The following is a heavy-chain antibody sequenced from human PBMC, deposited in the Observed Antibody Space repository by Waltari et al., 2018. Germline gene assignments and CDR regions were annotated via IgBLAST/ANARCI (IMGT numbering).Heavy chain of an antibody. CDR3: ARRPGAARYYYMDV. J-gene: IGHJ6*03. CDR2: IYYSGST. D-gene: IGHD6-6*01. Sequence: QVQLQESGPGLVKPSQTLSLTCPVSGGPISSGGYYWSGIPQHPGKGLEWIGYIYYSGSTYYNPSLKSRVTISVDTSKNQFSLKLSSVTAADTAVYYCARRPGAARYYYMDVWGKGTTVTVSS. V-gene: IGHV4-31*03. CDR1: GGPISSGGYY.